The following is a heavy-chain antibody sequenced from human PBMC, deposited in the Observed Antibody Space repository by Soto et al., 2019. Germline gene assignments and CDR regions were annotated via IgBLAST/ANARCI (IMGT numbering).Heavy chain of an antibody. Sequence: EVQLLESGGGWVQPGGSLRLSCASAGFTFSNYAMSWVRQAPGRGLEWVSTISGSGGSTYYADSVKGRFTMSRDNSKSTLYLQMNSLRAEDTAVYYCAKVRGWDYYYGMDVWGQGTSATVSS. D-gene: IGHD6-19*01. J-gene: IGHJ6*02. CDR3: AKVRGWDYYYGMDV. CDR2: ISGSGGST. V-gene: IGHV3-23*01. CDR1: GFTFSNYA.